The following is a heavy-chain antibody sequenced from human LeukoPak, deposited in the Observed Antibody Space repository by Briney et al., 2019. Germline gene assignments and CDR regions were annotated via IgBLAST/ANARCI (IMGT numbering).Heavy chain of an antibody. J-gene: IGHJ4*02. V-gene: IGHV3-48*03. CDR2: ISSSGSTI. Sequence: GGSLRLSCAASGFTFSSYEMTWVRQAPGKGLEWVSYISSSGSTIYYADSVKGRFTISRDNSKNTLYLQMNSLRAEDTAVYYCARGFMNYDILTGYYTLDYWGQGTLVTVSS. D-gene: IGHD3-9*01. CDR1: GFTFSSYE. CDR3: ARGFMNYDILTGYYTLDY.